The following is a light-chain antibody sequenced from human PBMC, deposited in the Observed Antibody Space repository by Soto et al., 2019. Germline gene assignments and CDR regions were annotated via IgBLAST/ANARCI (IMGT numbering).Light chain of an antibody. CDR3: QHYDNSLLT. V-gene: IGKV3-20*01. CDR2: GAS. J-gene: IGKJ4*01. CDR1: QNVRTF. Sequence: EVVLTQSPATLSLSPGERATLSCRASQNVRTFLDWYQQKPGQAPRLLIYGASSRATGIPDKFSGSGSGTDFSLTISRLEPEDFAVYYCQHYDNSLLTFGGGTKVDIK.